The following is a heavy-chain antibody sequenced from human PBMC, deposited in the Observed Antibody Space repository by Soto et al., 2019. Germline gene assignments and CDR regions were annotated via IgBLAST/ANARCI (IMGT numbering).Heavy chain of an antibody. Sequence: EVPLVESGGGLVQPGGSLRLSCAASGFTFSSYDMHWVRQVTGKGLEWVSSIGTAGDTYYPGSVKGRFTISRENAKNSLYLQMNSLRAGDTAVYYCARVGRLRFFDYWGQGTLVTVSS. D-gene: IGHD5-12*01. J-gene: IGHJ4*02. CDR3: ARVGRLRFFDY. CDR2: IGTAGDT. V-gene: IGHV3-13*04. CDR1: GFTFSSYD.